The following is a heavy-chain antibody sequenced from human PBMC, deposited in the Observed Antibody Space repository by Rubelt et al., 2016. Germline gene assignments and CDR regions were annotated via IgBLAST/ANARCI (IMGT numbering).Heavy chain of an antibody. CDR2: IKEDGSEE. Sequence: EVQLVESGGGLVQPGGSLRLSCAASGFTSSSYWMTWVRQAPGKGLEWVANIKEDGSEESYVESVKGRFTISRDNYKNSLYLQMNVLRAEATAVYYCARVVGATTDYWGQGNLVTVSS. V-gene: IGHV3-7*05. CDR1: GFTSSSYW. CDR3: ARVVGATTDY. J-gene: IGHJ4*02. D-gene: IGHD2-15*01.